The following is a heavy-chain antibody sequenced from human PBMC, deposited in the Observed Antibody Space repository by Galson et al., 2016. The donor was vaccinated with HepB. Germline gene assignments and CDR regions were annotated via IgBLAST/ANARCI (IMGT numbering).Heavy chain of an antibody. Sequence: PALVKPTQTLTLTCTFSGFSLSTTGVGVGWIRQPPGKALEWLGIIYWDDDKRYKPSLKDRPTITKDTTKSQVVLTLTNVDRVDTATYFCAHSGPATRPGSGSFFDAWGQGTLITVSS. J-gene: IGHJ4*02. D-gene: IGHD1-26*01. CDR1: GFSLSTTGVG. CDR3: AHSGPATRPGSGSFFDA. CDR2: IYWDDDK. V-gene: IGHV2-5*02.